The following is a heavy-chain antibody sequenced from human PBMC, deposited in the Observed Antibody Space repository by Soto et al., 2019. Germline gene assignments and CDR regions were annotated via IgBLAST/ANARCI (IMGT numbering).Heavy chain of an antibody. V-gene: IGHV1-18*01. D-gene: IGHD6-6*01. CDR2: ISAYNGNT. CDR3: ARVGSSSSPIEF. Sequence: VQLVQSGAEVKKPGASVKVSCKASGYTFTTYEISWVRQAPGQGLEWMGWISAYNGNTNYAQRLQGRVTITPDTSTSTTYMELRSLKSDDTAVYYCARVGSSSSPIEFWGQGTLVTVSS. J-gene: IGHJ4*02. CDR1: GYTFTTYE.